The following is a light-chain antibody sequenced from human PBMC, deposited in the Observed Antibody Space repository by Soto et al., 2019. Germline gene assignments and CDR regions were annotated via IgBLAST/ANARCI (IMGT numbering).Light chain of an antibody. CDR1: QSISDY. Sequence: DSQMTQSPSSLSASVGDRVTITCRTSQSISDYLNWYQQKPGKAPKLLMFAASSLQSGVPSRFSGSGSGTDFTLTISSLQPEDFATYYCQQSYRSPYTFGQGTKLEIK. V-gene: IGKV1-39*01. J-gene: IGKJ2*01. CDR3: QQSYRSPYT. CDR2: AAS.